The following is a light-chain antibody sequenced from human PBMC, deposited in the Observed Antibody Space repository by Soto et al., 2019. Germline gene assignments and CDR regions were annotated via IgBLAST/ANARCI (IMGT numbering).Light chain of an antibody. Sequence: QSALTQPASVSGSPGQSITISCTGTSSDVGSYNYVSWYQQHPGKAPKLMIYEVRNRPSGVSDRFSGSKSGKTASLTIFGLQSEDEADYYCASWDDSLNGGVFGGGTKVTVL. CDR2: EVR. V-gene: IGLV2-14*01. CDR1: SSDVGSYNY. CDR3: ASWDDSLNGGV. J-gene: IGLJ3*02.